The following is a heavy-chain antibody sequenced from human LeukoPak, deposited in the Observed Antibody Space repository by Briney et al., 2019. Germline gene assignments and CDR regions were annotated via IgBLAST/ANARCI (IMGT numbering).Heavy chain of an antibody. J-gene: IGHJ3*02. CDR2: ISAYNGNT. CDR1: GYTFTSYG. V-gene: IGHV1-18*01. Sequence: GASVKVSCKASGYTFTSYGISWVRQAPGQGLEWMGWISAYNGNTNYAQKLQGRVTMTTDTSTSTAYMEPSSLRSEDTAVYYCARGTSSGHDAFDIWGQGTMVTVSS. CDR3: ARGTSSGHDAFDI. D-gene: IGHD6-19*01.